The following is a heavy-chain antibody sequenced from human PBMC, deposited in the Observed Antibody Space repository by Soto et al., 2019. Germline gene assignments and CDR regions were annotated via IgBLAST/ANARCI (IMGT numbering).Heavy chain of an antibody. D-gene: IGHD3-9*01. V-gene: IGHV4-30-4*01. J-gene: IGHJ5*02. CDR1: GGSISSGDYY. CDR3: ASDRAGGRYFDWLSAGGNWFDP. Sequence: SETLSLTCTVSGGSISSGDYYWSWIRQPPGKGLEWIGYIYYSGSTYYNPSLKSRVTISVDTSKNQFSLKLSSVTAADTAVYNCASDRAGGRYFDWLSAGGNWFDPWGQGTLVTVSS. CDR2: IYYSGST.